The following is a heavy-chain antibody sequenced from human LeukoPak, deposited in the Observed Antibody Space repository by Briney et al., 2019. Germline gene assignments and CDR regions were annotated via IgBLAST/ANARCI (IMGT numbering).Heavy chain of an antibody. CDR1: GLTFSNYA. Sequence: PGGSLTLSCTASGLTFSNYATTWVRQAPGKGLEWVSSITGSGAGTYYADSVKGRFTVSRDNSQNTVYLHMNSLRAEDTALYYCSKGPNGDYLAAFDRWGPGTMVTVSS. V-gene: IGHV3-23*01. J-gene: IGHJ3*02. CDR3: SKGPNGDYLAAFDR. D-gene: IGHD4/OR15-4a*01. CDR2: ITGSGAGT.